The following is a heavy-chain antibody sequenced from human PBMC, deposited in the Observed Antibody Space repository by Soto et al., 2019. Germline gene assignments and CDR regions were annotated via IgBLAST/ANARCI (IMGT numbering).Heavy chain of an antibody. Sequence: SETLSLTCTVSGGSISSSSYYWGWIRQPPGKGLEWIGYIYYSGSTNYNPSLKSRVTISVDMSKNHFSLKLSSVTAADTAVYYCARLFCSGGSCYRSFDYWGQGTLVTVSS. CDR2: IYYSGST. CDR3: ARLFCSGGSCYRSFDY. CDR1: GGSISSSSYY. D-gene: IGHD2-15*01. V-gene: IGHV4-61*05. J-gene: IGHJ4*02.